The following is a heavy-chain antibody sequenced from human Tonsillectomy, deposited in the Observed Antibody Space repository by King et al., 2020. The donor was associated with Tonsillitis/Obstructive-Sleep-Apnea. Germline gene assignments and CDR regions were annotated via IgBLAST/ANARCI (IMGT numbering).Heavy chain of an antibody. Sequence: QLTLKESGPTLVKPTQTLTLTCTFSGFSLSTSGVGVGWIRQPPGQALEWLALIYWDDDKRYSPSLKSRLTITKDNSKNQVVLTMTNMAPVDTDTYYCERGHLLYGSGSYSDYWGQGTLVTVSS. D-gene: IGHD3-10*01. CDR2: IYWDDDK. V-gene: IGHV2-5*02. CDR1: GFSLSTSGVG. J-gene: IGHJ4*02. CDR3: ERGHLLYGSGSYSDY.